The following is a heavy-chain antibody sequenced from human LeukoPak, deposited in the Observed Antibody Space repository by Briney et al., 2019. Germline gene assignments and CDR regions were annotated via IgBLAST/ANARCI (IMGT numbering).Heavy chain of an antibody. CDR1: GFTFSSYE. D-gene: IGHD3-22*01. CDR3: ARERYYYDSSGPDY. J-gene: IGHJ4*02. Sequence: PGGSLRLSCAASGFTFSSYEMNWVRQAPGKGLEWVSYISSSGSTIYYADSVKGRFTISRDNAKNSLYLQMNSLRAEDTAVYYCARERYYYDSSGPDYWGQGTLVTVSS. CDR2: ISSSGSTI. V-gene: IGHV3-48*03.